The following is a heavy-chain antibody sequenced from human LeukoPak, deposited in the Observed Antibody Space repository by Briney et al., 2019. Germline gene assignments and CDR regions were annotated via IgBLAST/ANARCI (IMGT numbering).Heavy chain of an antibody. CDR2: IYYSGRT. CDR3: ARSNRGRSPTIFGVVPQTYYFDN. D-gene: IGHD3-3*01. V-gene: IGHV4-31*03. J-gene: IGHJ4*02. CDR1: GGSISSGGYY. Sequence: SQTQSLTCTVSGGSISSGGYYWSRIRQHPGKGREWIGYIYYSGRTYYNPSLKSRVTISVDTSKNQFSLKLSSVTAADTAVYYCARSNRGRSPTIFGVVPQTYYFDNWGQGTLVTVSS.